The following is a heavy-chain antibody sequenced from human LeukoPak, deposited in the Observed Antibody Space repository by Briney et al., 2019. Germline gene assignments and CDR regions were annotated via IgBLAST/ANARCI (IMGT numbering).Heavy chain of an antibody. CDR1: GYTFTSYD. Sequence: GASVKVSCKASGYTFTSYDINWVRQAPGQGLEWMGWISPYNGNTNYAQKLQGRVTMTTDTSTSTAYMELRSLTSDDTAVYYCARGSYYYGMDVWGQGTTVTVSS. CDR2: ISPYNGNT. V-gene: IGHV1-18*01. J-gene: IGHJ6*02. CDR3: ARGSYYYGMDV.